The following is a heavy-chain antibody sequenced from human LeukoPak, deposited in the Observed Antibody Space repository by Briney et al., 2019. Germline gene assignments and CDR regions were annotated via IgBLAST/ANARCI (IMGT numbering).Heavy chain of an antibody. V-gene: IGHV1-18*01. CDR2: ISSYNGNT. J-gene: IGHJ6*02. Sequence: GASVKVSCKASGGTFSSYAISWVRQAPGQGLEWMGWISSYNGNTNYAQKLQGRVTMTTDTSTSTAYMELRSLRSDDTAVYYCARGPYYDFWSGQKYYYYGMDVWGQGTTVTVSS. CDR3: ARGPYYDFWSGQKYYYYGMDV. D-gene: IGHD3-3*01. CDR1: GGTFSSYA.